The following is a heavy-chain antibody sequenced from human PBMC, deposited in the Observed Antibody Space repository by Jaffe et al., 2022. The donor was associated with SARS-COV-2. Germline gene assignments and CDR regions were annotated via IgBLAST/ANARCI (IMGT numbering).Heavy chain of an antibody. CDR1: GFTFSSYW. CDR2: IKQDGSEK. CDR3: AREMLLWFGNSPYDY. D-gene: IGHD3-10*01. Sequence: EVQLVESGGGLVQPGGSLRLSCAASGFTFSSYWMSWVRQAPGKGLEWVANIKQDGSEKYYVDSVKGRFTISRDNAKNSLYLQMNSLRVEDTAVYYCAREMLLWFGNSPYDYWGQGTLVTVSS. V-gene: IGHV3-7*03. J-gene: IGHJ4*02.